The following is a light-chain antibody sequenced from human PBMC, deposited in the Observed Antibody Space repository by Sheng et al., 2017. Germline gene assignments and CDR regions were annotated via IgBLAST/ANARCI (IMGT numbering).Light chain of an antibody. J-gene: IGKJ4*01. CDR2: SSS. V-gene: IGKV1-39*01. Sequence: DIQMTQSPSSLSASVGDTVTIACRASQTIKTFLGWYQQTPGKPPKLLILSSSTLHSGVPSRFSGSGSGTDFTLTISNLRPEDFATYYCQQSYNVPLTFGGGTRVEMK. CDR1: QTIKTF. CDR3: QQSYNVPLT.